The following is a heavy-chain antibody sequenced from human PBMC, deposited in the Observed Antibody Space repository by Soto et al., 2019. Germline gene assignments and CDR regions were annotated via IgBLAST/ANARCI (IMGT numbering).Heavy chain of an antibody. Sequence: QVQLVQSGAEVKKPGSSVKVSCKASGGTFSSYAISWVRQAPGQGLEWMGGIIPIFGTANYAQKFQGRVTITADESTSTAYMELRSLRTEDTAVYYCARDGTEMATTQEGNYWGQGTLVTVSS. CDR3: ARDGTEMATTQEGNY. D-gene: IGHD5-12*01. CDR2: IIPIFGTA. J-gene: IGHJ4*02. CDR1: GGTFSSYA. V-gene: IGHV1-69*12.